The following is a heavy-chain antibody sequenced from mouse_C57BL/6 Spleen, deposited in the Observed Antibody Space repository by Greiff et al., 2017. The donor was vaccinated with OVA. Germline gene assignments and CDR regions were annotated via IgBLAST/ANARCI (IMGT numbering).Heavy chain of an antibody. Sequence: EVKVVESGGGLVKPGGSLKLSCAASGFTFSSYAMSWVRQTPEKRLEWVATISDGGSYTYYPDNVKGRFTISRDNAKNNLYLQMSHLKSEDTAMYYCARDPAYYSNYNAMDYWGQGTSVTVSS. CDR2: ISDGGSYT. CDR3: ARDPAYYSNYNAMDY. V-gene: IGHV5-4*01. J-gene: IGHJ4*01. CDR1: GFTFSSYA. D-gene: IGHD2-5*01.